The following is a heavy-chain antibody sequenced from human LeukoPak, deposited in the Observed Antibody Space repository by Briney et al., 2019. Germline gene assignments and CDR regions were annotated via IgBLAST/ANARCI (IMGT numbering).Heavy chain of an antibody. CDR3: AAMITFGGVIAYDAFDI. J-gene: IGHJ3*02. V-gene: IGHV3-53*01. CDR1: GFTVSSNY. D-gene: IGHD3-16*02. CDR2: IYSGGST. Sequence: GGSLRLSCAASGFTVSSNYMSWVRQAPGKGLEWVSVIYSGGSTYYADSVKGRFTISRDNAKNSLYLQMNSLRAEDTAVYYCAAMITFGGVIAYDAFDIWGQGTMVTVSS.